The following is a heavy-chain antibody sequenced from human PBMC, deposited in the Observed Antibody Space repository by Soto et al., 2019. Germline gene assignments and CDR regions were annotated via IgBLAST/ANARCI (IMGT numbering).Heavy chain of an antibody. V-gene: IGHV4-34*01. CDR2: INHSGST. Sequence: PSETLSLTCAVYGGSFSGYYWSWIRQPPGKGLEWIGEINHSGSTNYNPSLKSRVTISVDTSKNQFSLKLSSVTAADTAVYYCARARVGYKWGVYNYGMDVWGQGTTVTVSS. CDR1: GGSFSGYY. J-gene: IGHJ6*02. D-gene: IGHD2-15*01. CDR3: ARARVGYKWGVYNYGMDV.